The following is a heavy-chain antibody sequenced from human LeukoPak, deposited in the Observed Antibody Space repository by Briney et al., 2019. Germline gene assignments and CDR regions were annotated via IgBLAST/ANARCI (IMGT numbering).Heavy chain of an antibody. CDR2: IWYDGSKT. Sequence: GRSLGLSCTTSGFTFTNYGINWDRQAPGKGLEWVAAIWYDGSKTSYTDSVKGRFTVSRDISKNTVYLQMNGLKAEDTAVYYCARDDCSTTPCYAYWGQGTRVTVSS. CDR3: ARDDCSTTPCYAY. CDR1: GFTFTNYG. V-gene: IGHV3-33*01. J-gene: IGHJ4*02. D-gene: IGHD2-2*01.